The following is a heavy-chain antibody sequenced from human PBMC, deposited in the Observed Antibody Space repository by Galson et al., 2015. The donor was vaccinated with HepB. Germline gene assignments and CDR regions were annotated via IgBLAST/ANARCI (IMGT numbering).Heavy chain of an antibody. CDR3: TRHPPYSISWYSYFPH. CDR2: IYSDGTT. J-gene: IGHJ1*01. V-gene: IGHV4-59*08. D-gene: IGHD6-13*01. Sequence: ETLSLTCTVSGVSIGTYYWSWFRQSPGKRIEWIGYIYSDGTTTYSPSLKSRITISIDTSKRQLSLTVRSVTAADTAVYYCTRHPPYSISWYSYFPHWGQGTMVIVSS. CDR1: GVSIGTYY.